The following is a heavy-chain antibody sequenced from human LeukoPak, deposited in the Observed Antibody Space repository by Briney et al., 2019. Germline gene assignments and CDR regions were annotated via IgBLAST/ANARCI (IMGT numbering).Heavy chain of an antibody. CDR3: ARIWHSSSHYYYYSGMDV. J-gene: IGHJ6*02. CDR1: GFTFSDYY. CDR2: ISSSGSTI. Sequence: GGSLRLSCAASGFTFSDYYMSWIRQAPGEGLEWVSYISSSGSTIYYADSVKGRFTISRDNAKNSLYLQMNSLRAEDTAVYYCARIWHSSSHYYYYSGMDVWGQGTTVTVSS. D-gene: IGHD6-13*01. V-gene: IGHV3-11*01.